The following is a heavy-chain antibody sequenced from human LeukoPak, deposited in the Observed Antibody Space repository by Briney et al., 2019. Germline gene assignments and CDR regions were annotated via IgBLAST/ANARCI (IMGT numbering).Heavy chain of an antibody. V-gene: IGHV3-48*04. CDR1: GFTFSSYS. Sequence: GGSLRLSCAASGFTFSSYSMNWVRQAPGKGLEWVSYISSSSSTIYYADSVKGRFTISRDNAKNSLYLQMNSLRAEDTAVYHCASRRYFDYWGQGTLVTVSS. CDR2: ISSSSSTI. CDR3: ASRRYFDY. J-gene: IGHJ4*02.